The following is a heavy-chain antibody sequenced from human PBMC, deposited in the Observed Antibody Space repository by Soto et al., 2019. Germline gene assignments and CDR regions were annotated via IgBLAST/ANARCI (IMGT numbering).Heavy chain of an antibody. J-gene: IGHJ4*02. Sequence: KTSETLSLTCVVSGYSISSGYYWGFIRQPPGKGLEWIGSVYHSGTTYYNPSLKSRVTISLDTSKNQFSLRLTSVTAADTAMYFCTRSLYSSSWYAGSWGQGTLVTVSS. CDR3: TRSLYSSSWYAGS. CDR1: GYSISSGYY. V-gene: IGHV4-38-2*01. D-gene: IGHD6-13*01. CDR2: VYHSGTT.